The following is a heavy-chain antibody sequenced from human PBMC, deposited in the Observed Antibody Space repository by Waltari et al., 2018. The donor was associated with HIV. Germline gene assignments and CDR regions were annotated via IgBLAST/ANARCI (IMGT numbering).Heavy chain of an antibody. V-gene: IGHV3-74*01. CDR2: INSDGSST. Sequence: EVQLVESGGGLVQPGGSLRLSCAASGFTFSSYWMHWVRQAPGKGLVWVSRINSDGSSTSYADSVKGRFTISRDNAKNTLYLQMNSLRAEDTAVYYCAKEGGIFDVYYYGMDVWGQGTTVTVSS. J-gene: IGHJ6*02. CDR1: GFTFSSYW. D-gene: IGHD3-3*01. CDR3: AKEGGIFDVYYYGMDV.